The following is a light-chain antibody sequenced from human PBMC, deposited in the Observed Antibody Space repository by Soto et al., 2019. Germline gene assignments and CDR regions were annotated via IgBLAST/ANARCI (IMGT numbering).Light chain of an antibody. J-gene: IGKJ5*01. CDR1: QSVRGN. CDR2: GAS. CDR3: QQYNNWPFIT. V-gene: IGKV3-15*01. Sequence: EIVMTQSPATPSVSPGERATLSCRASQSVRGNLAWYQQKPGQSPRLLIYGASSRATGIPVRFSGSGSGTEFTLTISSLQSEDFAVYYCQQYNNWPFITFGQGTRLEIK.